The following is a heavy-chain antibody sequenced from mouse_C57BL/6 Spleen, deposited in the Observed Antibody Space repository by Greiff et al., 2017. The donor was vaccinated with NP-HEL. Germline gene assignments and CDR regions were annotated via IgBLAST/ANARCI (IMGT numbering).Heavy chain of an antibody. Sequence: VQLQQPGAELVRPGSSVKLSCKASGYTFTSYWMHWVKQRPIQGLEWIGNIDPSDSETHYNQKFKDKATLTVDKSSSTAYMQLSSLTCEDSAVYYGAREGKTQSGTTWFAYWAKGLWSLSLQ. CDR2: IDPSDSET. D-gene: IGHD1-3*01. V-gene: IGHV1-52*01. J-gene: IGHJ3*01. CDR3: AREGKTQSGTTWFAY. CDR1: GYTFTSYW.